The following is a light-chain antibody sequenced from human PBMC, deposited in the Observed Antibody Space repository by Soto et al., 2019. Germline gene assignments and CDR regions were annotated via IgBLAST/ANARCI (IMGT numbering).Light chain of an antibody. CDR3: AAWDDSLSGVV. Sequence: QLVLTQPPSASGTPGQRVTISCSGSSSNIGSNYVFWYQHLPGTAPKLLIYRNNQRPSGVPDRFSGSKSGTSASLATSGLRSEDETDYYCAAWDDSLSGVVFGGGTKVTVL. CDR2: RNN. J-gene: IGLJ2*01. CDR1: SSNIGSNY. V-gene: IGLV1-47*01.